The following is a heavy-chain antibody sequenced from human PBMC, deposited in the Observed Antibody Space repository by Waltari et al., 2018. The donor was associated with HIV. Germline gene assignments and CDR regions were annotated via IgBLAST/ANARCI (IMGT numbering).Heavy chain of an antibody. CDR3: ARGFRVACSGGTCYSHY. CDR2: IKSDGSTT. D-gene: IGHD2-15*01. V-gene: IGHV3-74*01. Sequence: EVQLVESGGGLVQPGGSLRLSCAASGFTFSSYWMHWVRQAPGKGLVWVSHIKSDGSTTNDADSVKGRFTISRDNAKNTLYLQMNSLRAEDTATYYCARGFRVACSGGTCYSHYWGQGTLVTVSS. J-gene: IGHJ4*02. CDR1: GFTFSSYW.